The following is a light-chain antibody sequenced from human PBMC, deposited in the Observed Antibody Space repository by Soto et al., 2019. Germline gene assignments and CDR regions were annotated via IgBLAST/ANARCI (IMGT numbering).Light chain of an antibody. J-gene: IGKJ1*01. Sequence: DIVMTQSPLSLPVTPGEPASISCRSSQSLLHSNGYNYLDWYLQKPGQSPQLLIYLGSNRASGVADRFSGSGSGTDFTLKISRVEAEDVGVYYCMQALQTPWTFGHGTKVEIK. CDR2: LGS. CDR3: MQALQTPWT. CDR1: QSLLHSNGYNY. V-gene: IGKV2-28*01.